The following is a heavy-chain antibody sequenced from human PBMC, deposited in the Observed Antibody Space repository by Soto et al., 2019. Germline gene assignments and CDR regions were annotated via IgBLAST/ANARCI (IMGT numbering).Heavy chain of an antibody. CDR1: GLTFSSYW. CDR3: ALSHGVTTDY. J-gene: IGHJ4*02. D-gene: IGHD2-21*02. CDR2: INSDGSST. V-gene: IGHV3-74*01. Sequence: EVQLVESGGGLVQPGGSLRLSCAASGLTFSSYWMHWVRQAPGKGLVWVSRINSDGSSTSYADSVKGRFTISRDNAKNTLYLQKTGQRAEDTAVYYCALSHGVTTDYWGQGPLLTVSS.